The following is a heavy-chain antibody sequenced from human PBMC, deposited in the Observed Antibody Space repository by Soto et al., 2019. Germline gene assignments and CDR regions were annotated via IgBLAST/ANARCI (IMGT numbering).Heavy chain of an antibody. CDR2: ISYDGSNK. V-gene: IGHV3-30-3*01. Sequence: QVQLVESGGGVVQPGRSLRLSCAASGFTFSSYAMHWVRQAPGKGLEWVAVISYDGSNKYYADSVKGRFTISRDNSKNTLYLQMNSLRAEDTAVYYCARDERNYEWWSGALYWGQGTLVTVSS. D-gene: IGHD2-8*01. CDR1: GFTFSSYA. J-gene: IGHJ4*02. CDR3: ARDERNYEWWSGALY.